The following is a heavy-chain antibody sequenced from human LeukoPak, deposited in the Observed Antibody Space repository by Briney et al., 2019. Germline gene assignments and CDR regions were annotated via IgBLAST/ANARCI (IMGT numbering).Heavy chain of an antibody. D-gene: IGHD6-19*01. CDR2: XNTNTGNP. V-gene: IGHV7-4-1*02. CDR3: ARDLAVAVGREEGRDY. J-gene: IGHJ4*02. Sequence: QAPGXXXEWXGWXNTNTGNPTYAQGFTGRFVFSLDTSVSTAYLQISSLKAEDTAVYYCARDLAVAVGREEGRDYWGQGTLVTVSS.